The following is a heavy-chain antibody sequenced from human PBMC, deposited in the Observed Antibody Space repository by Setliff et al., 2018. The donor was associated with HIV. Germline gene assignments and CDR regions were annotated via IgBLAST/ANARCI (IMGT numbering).Heavy chain of an antibody. CDR3: ARVASSVRGGYYYYYYMDV. D-gene: IGHD6-6*01. CDR1: GFTFSSYA. CDR2: IFSGGDST. J-gene: IGHJ6*03. Sequence: GGSLRLSCAASGFTFSSYAMTWVRQAPGKGVEWVSVIFSGGDSTYYADSVKGRFIISRDNSKNTLYLQMNSLRAEDTAVYYCARVASSVRGGYYYYYYMDVWGKGTTVTVSS. V-gene: IGHV3-23*03.